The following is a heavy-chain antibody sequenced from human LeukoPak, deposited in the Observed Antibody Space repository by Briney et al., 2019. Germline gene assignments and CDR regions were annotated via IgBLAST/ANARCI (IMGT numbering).Heavy chain of an antibody. J-gene: IGHJ4*02. CDR3: AKAYYYDSSGYYFDH. CDR2: ISWDGGST. CDR1: GFTFDDYA. D-gene: IGHD3-22*01. Sequence: GGSLRLSCAASGFTFDDYAMHWVRQAPGKGLEWVSLISWDGGSTYYADSVKGRFTISRDNSKDSLYLQMNSLRAEDTALYYCAKAYYYDSSGYYFDHWGQGTLVTVSS. V-gene: IGHV3-43D*04.